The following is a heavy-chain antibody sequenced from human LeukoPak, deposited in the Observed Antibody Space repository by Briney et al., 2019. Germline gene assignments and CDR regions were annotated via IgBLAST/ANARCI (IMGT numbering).Heavy chain of an antibody. V-gene: IGHV3-33*01. Sequence: GGSLKLSCAASGFTFSSYGMHWVRQAPGKGLEWVAVIWYDGSNKYYADSVKGRFTISRDNSKNTLYLQMNSLRAEDTAVYYCARTGGDGYNSGVGYWGQGTLVTVSS. J-gene: IGHJ4*02. CDR2: IWYDGSNK. CDR3: ARTGGDGYNSGVGY. D-gene: IGHD5-24*01. CDR1: GFTFSSYG.